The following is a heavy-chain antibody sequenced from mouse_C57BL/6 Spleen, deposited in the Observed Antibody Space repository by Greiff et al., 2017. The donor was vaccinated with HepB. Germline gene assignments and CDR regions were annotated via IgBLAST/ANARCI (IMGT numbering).Heavy chain of an antibody. CDR2: INPNNGGT. CDR1: GYTFTDYN. Sequence: VQLKQSGPELVKPGASVKIPCKASGYTFTDYNMDWVKQSHGKSLEWIGDINPNNGGTIYNQKFKGKATLTVDKSSSTAYMELRSLTSEDTAVYYCARSGVTTVVGDYWGQGTTLTVSS. D-gene: IGHD1-1*01. V-gene: IGHV1-18*01. J-gene: IGHJ2*01. CDR3: ARSGVTTVVGDY.